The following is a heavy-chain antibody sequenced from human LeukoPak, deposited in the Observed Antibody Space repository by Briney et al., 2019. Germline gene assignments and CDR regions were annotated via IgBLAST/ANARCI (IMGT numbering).Heavy chain of an antibody. CDR1: GGSISSYY. Sequence: SETLSLTCSVSGGSISSYYWSWIRQSPGKGLEWIGYIYFSGSTDYNPSRKSRLSISVDTSKNQFALKLSSVTAADTAVYYCVRCGSYCLDYWGQGTLVTVSS. CDR3: VRCGSYCLDY. V-gene: IGHV4-59*12. CDR2: IYFSGST. D-gene: IGHD1-26*01. J-gene: IGHJ4*02.